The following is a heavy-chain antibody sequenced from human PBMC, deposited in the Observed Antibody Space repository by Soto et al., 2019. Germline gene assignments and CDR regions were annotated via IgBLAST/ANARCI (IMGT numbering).Heavy chain of an antibody. CDR2: ISYDGSNK. V-gene: IGHV3-30*18. CDR1: GFTFSSYG. J-gene: IGHJ6*02. CDR3: AKEGQYYDILTGYRSYYGMDV. D-gene: IGHD3-9*01. Sequence: QMQLVESGGGVVQPGRSLRLSCAASGFTFSSYGMHWVRQAPGKGLEWVAVISYDGSNKYYADSVKGRFTISRDNSKNTLYLQMNSLRAEDTAVYYCAKEGQYYDILTGYRSYYGMDVWGQGTTVTVSS.